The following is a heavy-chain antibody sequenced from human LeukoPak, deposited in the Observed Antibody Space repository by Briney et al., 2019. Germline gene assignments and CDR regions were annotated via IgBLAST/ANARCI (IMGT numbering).Heavy chain of an antibody. V-gene: IGHV3-23*01. CDR3: AKGQDANYLPLDL. Sequence: GGSLRLSCAASGFNFKYYAMTWVRQAPGKGLEWVSSISGSGDYTYYADSVKGRFTISRGNSKDTLYLQVNSLRAEDMAVFYCAKGQDANYLPLDLWGRGTLVTVSS. J-gene: IGHJ2*01. D-gene: IGHD4/OR15-4a*01. CDR1: GFNFKYYA. CDR2: ISGSGDYT.